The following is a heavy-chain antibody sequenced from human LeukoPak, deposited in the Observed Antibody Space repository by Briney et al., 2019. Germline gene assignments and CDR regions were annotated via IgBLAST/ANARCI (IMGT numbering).Heavy chain of an antibody. D-gene: IGHD3-3*01. V-gene: IGHV4-59*01. CDR1: GGSISSYY. Sequence: SETLSLTCTVPGGSISSYYWSWIRQPPGKGLEWIGYIYYSGSTNYNPSLKSRVTISVDTSKNQFSLKLSSVTAADTAVYYCARERGVALFDYWGQGTLVTVSS. CDR2: IYYSGST. J-gene: IGHJ4*02. CDR3: ARERGVALFDY.